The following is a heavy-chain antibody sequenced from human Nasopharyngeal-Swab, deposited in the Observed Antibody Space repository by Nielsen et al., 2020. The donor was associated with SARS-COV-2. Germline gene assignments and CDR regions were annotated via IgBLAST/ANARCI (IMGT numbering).Heavy chain of an antibody. CDR1: GFTFSDSY. CDR2: ISSSGTTI. V-gene: IGHV3-11*04. Sequence: GESLKISCAASGFTFSDSYMRWIRQASGKGLEWVSYISSSGTTIYYADSVKGRFTISRDNAKNSLSLQMNSLRAEDTAVYYCARTSDVGEGSNGYPDYWGQGTLVTVSS. J-gene: IGHJ4*02. CDR3: ARTSDVGEGSNGYPDY. D-gene: IGHD3-22*01.